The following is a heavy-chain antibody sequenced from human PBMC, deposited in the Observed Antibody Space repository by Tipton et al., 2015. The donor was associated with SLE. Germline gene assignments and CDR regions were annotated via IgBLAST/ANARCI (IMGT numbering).Heavy chain of an antibody. D-gene: IGHD4-17*01. CDR3: ARADDYGDRYYFDY. CDR1: GFTFSWYW. CDR2: IQPDGGQK. J-gene: IGHJ4*02. V-gene: IGHV3-7*01. Sequence: SLRLSCAASGFTFSWYWMSWVRQAPGKGLEWVTNIQPDGGQKYCVDSVKGRFIVSRDNDKNSLYLQMNSLRAEDSAVYYCARADDYGDRYYFDYWGQGTLVTVSS.